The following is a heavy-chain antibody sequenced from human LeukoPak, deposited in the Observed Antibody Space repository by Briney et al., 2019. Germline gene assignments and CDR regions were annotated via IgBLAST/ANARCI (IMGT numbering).Heavy chain of an antibody. Sequence: GGSLRLSCAASGFTFSSYGMHWVRQAPGKGLEWVAVIWYDGSNKYYADSVKGRFTISRDNSKNTLYLQMNSLRAEDTAVYYCARGLGLRLGELSSPPDYWGQGTLVTVSS. V-gene: IGHV3-33*01. J-gene: IGHJ4*02. CDR2: IWYDGSNK. CDR1: GFTFSSYG. D-gene: IGHD3-16*02. CDR3: ARGLGLRLGELSSPPDY.